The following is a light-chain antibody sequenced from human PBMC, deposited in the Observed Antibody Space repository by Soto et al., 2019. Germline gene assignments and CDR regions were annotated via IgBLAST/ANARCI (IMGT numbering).Light chain of an antibody. Sequence: EIVLTQSPATLSLSPGERATLSCRASQSVSSYLAWYQQTPGQAPRLLIYGASSRATGIPDRFSGSGSGTDFTLTISRLEPEDFAVYYCQQYGTSSRTFGQGTKVDIK. CDR2: GAS. CDR1: QSVSSY. J-gene: IGKJ1*01. V-gene: IGKV3-20*01. CDR3: QQYGTSSRT.